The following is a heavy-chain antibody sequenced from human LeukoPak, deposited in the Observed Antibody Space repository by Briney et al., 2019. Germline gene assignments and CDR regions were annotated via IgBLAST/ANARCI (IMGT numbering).Heavy chain of an antibody. Sequence: GESLKISCKASGYSFTSYWIGWVRQMPGKGLEWMGIIYPGDSDTRYSPSFQGQVTISADKSISTAYLQWSSLKASDTAMYYCARGSAAAGTGFDYWGQGTLVTVSS. CDR1: GYSFTSYW. CDR3: ARGSAAAGTGFDY. D-gene: IGHD6-13*01. CDR2: IYPGDSDT. J-gene: IGHJ4*02. V-gene: IGHV5-51*01.